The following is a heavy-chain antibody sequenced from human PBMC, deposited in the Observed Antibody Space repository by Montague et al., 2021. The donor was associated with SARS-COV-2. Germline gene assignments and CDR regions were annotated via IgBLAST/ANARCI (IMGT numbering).Heavy chain of an antibody. J-gene: IGHJ6*02. CDR3: AGLQGDGSLYGMDV. V-gene: IGHV4-59*01. D-gene: IGHD5-24*01. CDR1: GFTFTNYA. CDR2: IYYSGNN. Sequence: LRLSCAASGFTFTNYAMNWVRQAPGKGLECIGYIYYSGNNNYYPSLKSRVTISVDAYNSQSSLMLSSVPAADTAAYYCAGLQGDGSLYGMDVWGQGTTVTVSS.